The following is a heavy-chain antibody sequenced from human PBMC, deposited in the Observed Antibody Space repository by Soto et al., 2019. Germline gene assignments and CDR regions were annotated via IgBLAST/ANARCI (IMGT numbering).Heavy chain of an antibody. CDR2: VITNKGNT. Sequence: ASIKAPSCASGYTFITYGITRVRQAPREGLVGLSWVITNKGNTNDAQKFEGEVTMNTNNSTSTGYIELRSMRSDNTAVYYCANRSPAFDYWGEGALVTVYS. CDR1: GYTFITYG. J-gene: IGHJ4*02. CDR3: ANRSPAFDY. V-gene: IGHV1-18*01.